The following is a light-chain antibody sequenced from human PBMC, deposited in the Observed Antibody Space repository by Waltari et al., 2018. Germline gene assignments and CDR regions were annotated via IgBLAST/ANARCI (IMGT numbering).Light chain of an antibody. CDR1: QCLLSSSNNKAF. CDR2: WAS. J-gene: IGKJ5*01. Sequence: DIVMTQSPDSLAVSLGERATINCKSSQCLLSSSNNKAFLIWYQQKPGQPPKVLFYWASARESGVPDRFSGSGSGTDFTLTISSLQAEDVAIYYCQQYYGTPITFGQGTRLEI. CDR3: QQYYGTPIT. V-gene: IGKV4-1*01.